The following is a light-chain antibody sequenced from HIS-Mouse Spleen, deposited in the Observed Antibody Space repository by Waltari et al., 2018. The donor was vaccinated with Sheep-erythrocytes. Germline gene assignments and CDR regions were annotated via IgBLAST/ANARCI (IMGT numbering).Light chain of an antibody. Sequence: QSALTQPRSVSGSPGQSVTISCTGTSSDVGGSISVSWYQQHPGKAPKLMIYDVSKRPSGVPDRFSGSKSGNTASLTISGLQAEDEADYYCCSYAGSYNHVFATGTKVTVL. CDR2: DVS. V-gene: IGLV2-11*01. J-gene: IGLJ1*01. CDR3: CSYAGSYNHV. CDR1: SSDVGGSIS.